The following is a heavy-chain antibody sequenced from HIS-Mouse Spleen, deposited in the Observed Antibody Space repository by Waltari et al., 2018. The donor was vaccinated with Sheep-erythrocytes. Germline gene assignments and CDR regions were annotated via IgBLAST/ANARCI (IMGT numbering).Heavy chain of an antibody. CDR3: ARASIFGVVRGFDY. V-gene: IGHV3-21*01. CDR1: GFTFSSYS. Sequence: EVQLVESGGGLVKPGGSLRLSCAASGFTFSSYSMNWVRQAPGKGLEWVSSISSSSNYISYADSVKGRFTSSRDNAKNSLYLQMNSLRAEDTAVYYCARASIFGVVRGFDYWGQGTLVTVSS. J-gene: IGHJ4*02. CDR2: ISSSSNYI. D-gene: IGHD3-3*01.